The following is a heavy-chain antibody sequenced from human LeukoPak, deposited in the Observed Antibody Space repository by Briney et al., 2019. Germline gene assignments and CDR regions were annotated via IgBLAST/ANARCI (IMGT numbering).Heavy chain of an antibody. CDR3: AIDYYDSSGHGDY. CDR1: GGSISSGSYY. CDR2: IYTSGST. D-gene: IGHD3-22*01. J-gene: IGHJ4*02. V-gene: IGHV4-61*02. Sequence: SDTLSLTCNVSGGSISSGSYYGRWIRQPAAKGLEWIGRIYTSGSTNYNPSLKSRVPISVDTSKQKFSLKLSSVTAAATAVYYCAIDYYDSSGHGDYWGQGTLVTVSS.